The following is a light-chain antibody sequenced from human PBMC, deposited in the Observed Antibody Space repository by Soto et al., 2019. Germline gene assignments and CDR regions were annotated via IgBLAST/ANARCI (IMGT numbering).Light chain of an antibody. CDR2: AAS. CDR3: QQTYRTPYT. CDR1: QSISSY. Sequence: DIQITQSPSSLSASVGDRVSITCRASQSISSYLHWNQQKPGKAPNRLIYAASSLQSGVQSKFSGSVSGADFTRTSSSLHHDDFATYYCQQTYRTPYTLGHGTKLEIK. J-gene: IGKJ2*01. V-gene: IGKV1-39*01.